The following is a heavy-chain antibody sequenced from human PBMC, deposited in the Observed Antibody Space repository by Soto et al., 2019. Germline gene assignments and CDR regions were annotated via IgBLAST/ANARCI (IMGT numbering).Heavy chain of an antibody. CDR1: GYIFVNYG. CDR2: ISPYTGNT. Sequence: ASVKVSCKASGYIFVNYGIAWVRQAPGQGLEWMGWISPYTGNTHSATKVQGRLTISRDNSKNTVYLQMNSLRAEDTAVYYCARDLFGGGEESWFDPWGQGTLVTVSS. J-gene: IGHJ5*02. D-gene: IGHD3-10*01. V-gene: IGHV1-18*01. CDR3: ARDLFGGGEESWFDP.